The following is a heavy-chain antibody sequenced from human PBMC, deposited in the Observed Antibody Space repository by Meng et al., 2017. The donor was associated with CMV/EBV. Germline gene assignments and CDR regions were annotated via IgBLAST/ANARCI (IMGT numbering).Heavy chain of an antibody. CDR2: INPNSGGT. Sequence: ASVKVSCKASGYTFTGYYMHWVRQAPGQGLEWMGWINPNSGGTNYAQKFQGRVTMTRDTSISTAYMELSRLRSDDTAVYYCAREEPLYYDYVWGSYRLHQGYYYYGMDVWGQGTTVTVSS. CDR3: AREEPLYYDYVWGSYRLHQGYYYYGMDV. D-gene: IGHD3-16*02. CDR1: GYTFTGYY. V-gene: IGHV1-2*02. J-gene: IGHJ6*02.